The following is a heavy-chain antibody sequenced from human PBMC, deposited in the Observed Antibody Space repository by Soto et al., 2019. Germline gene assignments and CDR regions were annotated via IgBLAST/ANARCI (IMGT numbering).Heavy chain of an antibody. V-gene: IGHV3-23*01. CDR1: GFTFSTYA. Sequence: EVRLLESGGALIQPGGSLRLSCAASGFTFSTYAMNWFRQAPGKGLEWVSGISATGTITYYPDSVKGRFTISRDNSKNTLYLQINSGSPDDTALYYCAREIGDPRGWFDSWGQGTLVTVSS. CDR2: ISATGTIT. J-gene: IGHJ5*01. CDR3: AREIGDPRGWFDS.